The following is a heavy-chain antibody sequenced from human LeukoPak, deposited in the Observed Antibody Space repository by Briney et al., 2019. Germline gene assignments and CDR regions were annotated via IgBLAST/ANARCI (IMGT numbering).Heavy chain of an antibody. CDR3: AGHSFDTVDAFDV. CDR2: IYPGDYDT. Sequence: GASLKISFEASGFNFNNYWVGWVRQMPGKGLEWMGIIYPGDYDTRYSPSFQGHVTISVDKSISTAYLQWRSLRASDTAMYFCAGHSFDTVDAFDVWGQGTIVTVSA. V-gene: IGHV5-51*01. D-gene: IGHD2-2*02. J-gene: IGHJ3*01. CDR1: GFNFNNYW.